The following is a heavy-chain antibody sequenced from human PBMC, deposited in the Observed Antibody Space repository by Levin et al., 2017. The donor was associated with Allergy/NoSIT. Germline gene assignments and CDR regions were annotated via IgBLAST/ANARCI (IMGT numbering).Heavy chain of an antibody. CDR2: IYYSGVT. J-gene: IGHJ4*02. CDR1: GGSISSSTHY. D-gene: IGHD6-6*01. CDR3: ARERDLIGARAPFDY. V-gene: IGHV4-39*07. Sequence: SQTLSLTCTVSGGSISSSTHYWGWVRQAPGKGLEWIGSIYYSGVTYYNPSLKSRVTISVDRSKNQFSLNPRSVTAADTAVYYCARERDLIGARAPFDYWGQGTLVTVSS.